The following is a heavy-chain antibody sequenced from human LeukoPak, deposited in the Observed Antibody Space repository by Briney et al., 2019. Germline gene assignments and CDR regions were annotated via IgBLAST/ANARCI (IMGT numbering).Heavy chain of an antibody. V-gene: IGHV4-34*01. D-gene: IGHD3-3*01. CDR1: GGSFSGYY. CDR3: ARGRDYDFWSGPNYYFDY. CDR2: IGHDGST. Sequence: KASETLSLTCAVYGGSFSGYYWSWIRQPPGKGLEWIGEIGHDGSTNYNPSLKSRVTISVDTSKNQFSLKLSSVTAADTAVFYCARGRDYDFWSGPNYYFDYWGQGTLVTVSS. J-gene: IGHJ4*02.